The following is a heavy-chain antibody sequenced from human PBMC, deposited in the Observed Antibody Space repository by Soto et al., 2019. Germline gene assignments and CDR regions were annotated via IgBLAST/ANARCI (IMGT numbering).Heavy chain of an antibody. J-gene: IGHJ4*02. CDR3: ARDGSDYGSGSYYPKLDY. CDR1: GGTFSSYT. V-gene: IGHV1-69*08. Sequence: QVQLVQSGAEVKKPGSSVKVSCKASGGTFSSYTISWVRQAPGQGLEWMGRIIPILGIANYAQKFQGRVTITADKSTSKAYMELSSLRSEDTAVYYCARDGSDYGSGSYYPKLDYWGQGTLVTVSS. CDR2: IIPILGIA. D-gene: IGHD3-10*01.